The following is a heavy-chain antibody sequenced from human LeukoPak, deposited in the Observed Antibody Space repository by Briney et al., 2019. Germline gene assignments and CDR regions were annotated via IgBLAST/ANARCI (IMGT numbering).Heavy chain of an antibody. D-gene: IGHD4-17*01. Sequence: GGSLRLSCAASGFTFSSYGMHWVRQAPGKGLEWVAVIWYDGSNKYYADSVKGRFTISRDNSKNTLYLQMNSLRAEDTAVYYCATTVTSGTGDYWGQGTLVTVSS. CDR3: ATTVTSGTGDY. J-gene: IGHJ4*02. V-gene: IGHV3-33*01. CDR1: GFTFSSYG. CDR2: IWYDGSNK.